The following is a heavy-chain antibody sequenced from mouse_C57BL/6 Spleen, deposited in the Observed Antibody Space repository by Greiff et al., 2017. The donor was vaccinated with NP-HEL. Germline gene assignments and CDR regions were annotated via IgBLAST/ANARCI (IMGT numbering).Heavy chain of an antibody. Sequence: VHLVESGAELVKPGASVKMSCKASGYTFTTYPIEWMKQNHGKSLEWIGNFHPYNDDTKYNEKFKGKVTLTVEKSSSTVYLELSRLTSDDSAVYYCARLYYGYDGYYFDYWGQGTTLTVSS. CDR2: FHPYNDDT. J-gene: IGHJ2*01. CDR1: GYTFTTYP. V-gene: IGHV1-47*01. CDR3: ARLYYGYDGYYFDY. D-gene: IGHD2-2*01.